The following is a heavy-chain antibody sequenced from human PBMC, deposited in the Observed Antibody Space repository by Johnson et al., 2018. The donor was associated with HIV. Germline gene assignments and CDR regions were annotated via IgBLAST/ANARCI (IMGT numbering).Heavy chain of an antibody. CDR2: INWNGGST. V-gene: IGHV3-20*04. CDR3: ARKGDALDI. Sequence: VQLVESGGGVVRPGGSLRLSCAAFGFTFDDYGMSWVRQAPEKGLEWVSGINWNGGSTGYADFVKGRFTIARDNGRNSLYLQMNSLRAEDTAVYYCARKGDALDIWGQGTKVTVSS. J-gene: IGHJ3*02. CDR1: GFTFDDYG.